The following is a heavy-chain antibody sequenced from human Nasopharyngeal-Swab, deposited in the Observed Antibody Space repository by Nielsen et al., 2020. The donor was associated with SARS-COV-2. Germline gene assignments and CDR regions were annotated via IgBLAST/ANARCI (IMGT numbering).Heavy chain of an antibody. CDR1: GFTFSDYY. D-gene: IGHD6-19*01. J-gene: IGHJ4*02. V-gene: IGHV3-11*04. CDR2: ISSSGSTI. CDR3: ARDSEGVAADY. Sequence: GGSLRLSCAASGFTFSDYYMSWIRQAPGKGREWVSYISSSGSTIYYADSVEGRFTISRDNAKNSLYLQMNSLRAEDTAVYYCARDSEGVAADYWGQGTLVTVSS.